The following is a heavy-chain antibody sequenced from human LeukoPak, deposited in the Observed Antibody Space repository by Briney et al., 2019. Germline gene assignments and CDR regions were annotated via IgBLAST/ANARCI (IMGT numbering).Heavy chain of an antibody. J-gene: IGHJ4*02. D-gene: IGHD6-19*01. CDR3: ARDLQSRFYFDY. CDR2: INPSGGST. Sequence: XXXGQXXXXMGIINPSGGSTSYAQKFQGRVTMTRDMSTSTVYMELSSLRSEDTAVYYCARDLQSRFYFDYWGQGTLVTVSS. V-gene: IGHV1-46*01.